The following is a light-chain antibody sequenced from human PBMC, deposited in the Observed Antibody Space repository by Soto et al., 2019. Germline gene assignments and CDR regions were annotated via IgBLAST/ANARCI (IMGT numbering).Light chain of an antibody. J-gene: IGLJ3*02. CDR3: LLSCRGARPRV. CDR1: TGAATSGHY. V-gene: IGLV7-46*01. Sequence: QAVVPQAPSLTVSPGGTVTLICGSSTGAATSGHYPYWFQQKPGQAPRTLIYDTSNKHSWTPARFSGSPLGGKAALTLSGAQRDDAAEYDCLLSCRGARPRVFGGGTKLTV. CDR2: DTS.